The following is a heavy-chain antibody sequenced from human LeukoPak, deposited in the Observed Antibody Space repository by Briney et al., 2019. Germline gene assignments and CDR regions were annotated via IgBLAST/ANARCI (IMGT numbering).Heavy chain of an antibody. CDR3: ARDVNYGDSKTLYYYGMDV. CDR1: GFTFSSYA. Sequence: GGSLRLSCAASGFTFSSYAMHWVRQAQGKGMEWVAVISYEGSNKYYADSVEGRFTISRDNSKNTLYLQKNSLRAEDTAVYYCARDVNYGDSKTLYYYGMDVWGQGTTVTVSS. V-gene: IGHV3-30-3*01. CDR2: ISYEGSNK. J-gene: IGHJ6*02. D-gene: IGHD4-17*01.